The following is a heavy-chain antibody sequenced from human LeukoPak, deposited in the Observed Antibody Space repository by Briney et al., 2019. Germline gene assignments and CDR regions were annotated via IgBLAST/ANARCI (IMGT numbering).Heavy chain of an antibody. CDR3: AKAGGDAYYYYYMDV. V-gene: IGHV3-23*01. J-gene: IGHJ6*03. CDR1: GFTFSSYV. CDR2: IGGGGGST. D-gene: IGHD2-21*01. Sequence: GGSLRLSCEASGFTFSSYVMSWVRQAPGKGLEWVSGIGGGGGSTYYADSVKGRFTVSRDNSKNTLYLQMNSLRAEDTAVYYCAKAGGDAYYYYYMDVWGKGTTVTVSS.